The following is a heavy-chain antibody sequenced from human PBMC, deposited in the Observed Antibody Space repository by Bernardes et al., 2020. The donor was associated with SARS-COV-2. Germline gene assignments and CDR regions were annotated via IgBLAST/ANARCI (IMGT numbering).Heavy chain of an antibody. Sequence: GGSLLLSCAASGFTFDDFAMHWVRQAPGQGLEWVSGLSRTSGSQGHAASVKGRTTIARDNAKNSLYLQMNSLTPDDTARYYCAKDYETGELGIAVEGYGGHWRQGPLVTVSS. D-gene: IGHD6-19*01. CDR2: LSRTSGSQ. CDR1: GFTFDDFA. J-gene: IGHJ4*02. CDR3: AKDYETGELGIAVEGYGGH. V-gene: IGHV3-9*01.